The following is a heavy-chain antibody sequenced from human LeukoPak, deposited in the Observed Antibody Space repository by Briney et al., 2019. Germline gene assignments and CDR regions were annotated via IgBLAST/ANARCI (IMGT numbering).Heavy chain of an antibody. V-gene: IGHV3-23*01. J-gene: IGHJ5*02. CDR3: AKWQHLGWFDP. CDR2: ISSSGGST. D-gene: IGHD6-13*01. CDR1: GFTFSTYG. Sequence: GGSLRLSCAASGFTFSTYGMSWVRQAPGKGLEWVSGISSSGGSTSYADSVKGRFTVSRDNSKNTLYLQMNNLRAEDTAVYYCAKWQHLGWFDPWGQGTLVTVSS.